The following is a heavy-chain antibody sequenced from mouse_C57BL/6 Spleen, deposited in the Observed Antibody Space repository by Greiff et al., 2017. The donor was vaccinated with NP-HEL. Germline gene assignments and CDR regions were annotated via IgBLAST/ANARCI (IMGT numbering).Heavy chain of an antibody. J-gene: IGHJ2*01. CDR2: IDPSDSYT. V-gene: IGHV1-50*01. Sequence: QVQLQQPGAELVKPGASVKLSCKASGYTFTSYWMQWVTQRPGQGLEWIGEIDPSDSYTNYNQKFKGKATLTVDTSSSTAYMQLSSLTSEDSAVYYCARKRENYWGQGTTLTVSS. CDR1: GYTFTSYW. CDR3: ARKRENY.